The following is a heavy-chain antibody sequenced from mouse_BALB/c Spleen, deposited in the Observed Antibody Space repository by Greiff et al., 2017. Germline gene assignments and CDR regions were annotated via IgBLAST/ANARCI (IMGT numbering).Heavy chain of an antibody. CDR3: ARYYRYDYFDY. CDR2: INPSTGYT. CDR1: GYTFTSYW. D-gene: IGHD2-14*01. V-gene: IGHV1-7*01. Sequence: VHLVESGAELAKPGASVKMSCKASGYTFTSYWMHWVKQRPGQGLEWIGYINPSTGYTEYNQKFKDKATLTADKSSSTAYMQLSSLTSEDSAVYYCARYYRYDYFDYWGQGTTLTVSA. J-gene: IGHJ2*01.